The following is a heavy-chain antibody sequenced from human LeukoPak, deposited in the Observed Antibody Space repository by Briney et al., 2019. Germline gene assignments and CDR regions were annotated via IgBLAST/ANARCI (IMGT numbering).Heavy chain of an antibody. CDR3: ARRTTVTTPYYYYYYVDV. D-gene: IGHD4-11*01. V-gene: IGHV4-59*01. CDR1: GGSISSYY. J-gene: IGHJ6*03. CDR2: IYYSGST. Sequence: PSETLSLTCTVSGGSISSYYWSWIRQPPGKGLEWIGYIYYSGSTNYNPSLKSRVTISVDTSKNQFSLKLSSVTAADTAVYYCARRTTVTTPYYYYYYVDVWGKGTTVTVSS.